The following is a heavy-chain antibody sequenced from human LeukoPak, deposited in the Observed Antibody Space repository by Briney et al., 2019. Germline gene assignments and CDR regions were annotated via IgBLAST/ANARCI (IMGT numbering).Heavy chain of an antibody. CDR3: AKDLQWLFQGSYFDY. J-gene: IGHJ4*02. CDR1: GFTFSSYG. CDR2: ITSSSSPI. D-gene: IGHD6-19*01. V-gene: IGHV3-48*04. Sequence: GGSLRLSCAASGFTFSSYGMHWVRQAPGKGLEWVSYITSSSSPIYYADSVKGRFTISRDNARNSLYLQMNSLRAEDTALYYCAKDLQWLFQGSYFDYWGQGTLVTVSS.